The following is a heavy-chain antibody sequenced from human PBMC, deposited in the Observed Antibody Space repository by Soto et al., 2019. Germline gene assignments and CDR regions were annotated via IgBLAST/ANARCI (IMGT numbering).Heavy chain of an antibody. J-gene: IGHJ4*02. D-gene: IGHD1-1*01. CDR3: ARLDRGAINLYYFDF. Sequence: GESLKISCRGSGYNFAGFWLAWVRQRPGKGLEWMGSIYPGDSDSSYSPSFQGRVTISADKSINTANLQWHSLTPSDSAMYYCARLDRGAINLYYFDFWGQGDLVTVSS. V-gene: IGHV5-51*01. CDR1: GYNFAGFW. CDR2: IYPGDSDS.